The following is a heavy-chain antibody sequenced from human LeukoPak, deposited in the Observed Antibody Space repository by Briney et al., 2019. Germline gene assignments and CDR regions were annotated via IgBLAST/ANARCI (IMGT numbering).Heavy chain of an antibody. CDR3: ARGNPTHYGDYLYYFDY. V-gene: IGHV1-46*01. Sequence: ASVKVSCKASGYTFTTYYMHWVRQAPGQGLVWMGIINPSGGSTNYAQKFQGRVTMTRDTSTSTVYMELSSLRSEDTAVYYCARGNPTHYGDYLYYFDYWGQGTLVTVSS. J-gene: IGHJ4*02. CDR2: INPSGGST. D-gene: IGHD4-17*01. CDR1: GYTFTTYY.